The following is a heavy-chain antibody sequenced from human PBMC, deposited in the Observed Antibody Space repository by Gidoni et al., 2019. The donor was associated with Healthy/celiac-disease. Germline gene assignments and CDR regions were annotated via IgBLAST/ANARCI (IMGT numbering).Heavy chain of an antibody. Sequence: QVQLVQSGAEVKKPGSSVKVPCKASGGTFSSYAISWVRQAPGQGLEWMGGIIPIFGTANYAQKFQGRVTITADESTSTAYMELSSLRSEDTAVYYCARPQIGGTYGDYGYWGQGTLVTVSS. CDR2: IIPIFGTA. V-gene: IGHV1-69*01. CDR1: GGTFSSYA. CDR3: ARPQIGGTYGDYGY. D-gene: IGHD4-17*01. J-gene: IGHJ4*02.